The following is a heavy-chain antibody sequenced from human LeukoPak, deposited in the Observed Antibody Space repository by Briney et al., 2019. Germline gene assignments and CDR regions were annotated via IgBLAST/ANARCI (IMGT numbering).Heavy chain of an antibody. CDR2: IRLDGSNK. CDR3: ARDRMVGPTYFDY. D-gene: IGHD1-26*01. CDR1: GFTFSSYG. J-gene: IGHJ4*02. V-gene: IGHV3-30*02. Sequence: PGGSLRLSCAASGFTFSSYGMHWVRQAPGKGLEWVAFIRLDGSNKYYADSVKGRFTISRDDSKNTLYLQMNSLRGDDTAVYYCARDRMVGPTYFDYWGQGTLVTASS.